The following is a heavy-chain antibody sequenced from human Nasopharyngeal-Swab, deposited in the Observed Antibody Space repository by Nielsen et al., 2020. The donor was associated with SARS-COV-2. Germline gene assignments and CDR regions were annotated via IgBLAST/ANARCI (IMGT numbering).Heavy chain of an antibody. D-gene: IGHD3-9*01. CDR2: INHSGST. CDR1: GGSFSGYY. V-gene: IGHV4-34*01. Sequence: SEPLSLTCAVYGGSFSGYYWSWIRQPPGKGLEWIGEINHSGSTNYNPSLKSRVTISVDTSKNQFSLKLSSVTAADTAVYYCARSTYYDILTGYYFLYYFDYWGQGTLVTVSS. J-gene: IGHJ4*02. CDR3: ARSTYYDILTGYYFLYYFDY.